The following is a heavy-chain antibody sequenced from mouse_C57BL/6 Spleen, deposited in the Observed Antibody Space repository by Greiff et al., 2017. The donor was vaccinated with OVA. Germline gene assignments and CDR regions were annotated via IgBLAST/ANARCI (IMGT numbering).Heavy chain of an antibody. CDR1: GFTFSSYA. J-gene: IGHJ1*03. D-gene: IGHD1-1*01. Sequence: EVQGVESGGGLVKPGGSLKLPCAASGFTFSSYAMSWVRQTPEKRLEWVATISDGGSYTYYPDNVKGRFTISRDNAKNNLYLQMSHLKSEDTAMYYCARDKSGGSSYGWYFDVWGTGTTVTVSS. CDR2: ISDGGSYT. CDR3: ARDKSGGSSYGWYFDV. V-gene: IGHV5-4*01.